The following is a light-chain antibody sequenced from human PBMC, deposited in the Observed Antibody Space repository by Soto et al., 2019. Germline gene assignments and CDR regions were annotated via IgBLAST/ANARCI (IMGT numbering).Light chain of an antibody. Sequence: EILLTQSPSILSSSPGERATLTCRASQSVSSYLAWYQQKPGQAPRLLIYAASSRHSGIPDRFSGGGSGTDFTLTISSLEPEDFAVYYCRQFSSYPLTFGGGTKV. J-gene: IGKJ4*01. CDR2: AAS. CDR1: QSVSSY. V-gene: IGKV3-11*01. CDR3: RQFSSYPLT.